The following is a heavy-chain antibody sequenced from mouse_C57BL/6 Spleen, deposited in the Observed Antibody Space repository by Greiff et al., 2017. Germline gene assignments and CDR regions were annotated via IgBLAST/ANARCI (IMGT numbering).Heavy chain of an antibody. Sequence: QVQLQQPGAELVKPGASVKLSCKASGYTFTSYWMQWVKQRPGQGLEWIGEIDPSDSYTNYNQKFKGKATLTVDTSSSTAYMQLSSLTSEDSAVYYCAAYYRNYGYFDVWGTGTTVTVSS. D-gene: IGHD2-14*01. CDR1: GYTFTSYW. V-gene: IGHV1-50*01. CDR3: AAYYRNYGYFDV. J-gene: IGHJ1*03. CDR2: IDPSDSYT.